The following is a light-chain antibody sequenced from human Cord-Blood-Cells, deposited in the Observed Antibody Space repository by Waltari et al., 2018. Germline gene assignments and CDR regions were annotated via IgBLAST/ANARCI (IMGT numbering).Light chain of an antibody. CDR2: QDS. CDR3: QAWDSSNVV. CDR1: QLGDKY. V-gene: IGLV3-1*01. Sequence: SYELTQPPSVSVSPGQTASITCSGDQLGDKYACWYQQKPGQSTVLVIYQDSKRPSGIPERFSGSNSGNTATLTISGTQAMDEADYYCQAWDSSNVVFGGGTKLTVL. J-gene: IGLJ2*01.